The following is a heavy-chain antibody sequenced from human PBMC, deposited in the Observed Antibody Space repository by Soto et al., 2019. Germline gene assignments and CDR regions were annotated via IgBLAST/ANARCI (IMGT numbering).Heavy chain of an antibody. CDR1: GASLSSISYY. CDR2: IFFTGNI. V-gene: IGHV4-39*01. CDR3: ASRHCSGGSCYNPGFDF. J-gene: IGHJ4*02. D-gene: IGHD2-15*01. Sequence: SETLSLTCTVSGASLSSISYYWGWIRQPPGKGLEWVGSIFFTGNIYYNPSLKSRVTISVDTSRNQFSLMVNSVTAADTAVYHCASRHCSGGSCYNPGFDFWGQGALVTVSS.